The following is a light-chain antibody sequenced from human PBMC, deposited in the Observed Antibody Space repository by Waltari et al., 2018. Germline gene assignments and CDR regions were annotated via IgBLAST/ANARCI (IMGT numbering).Light chain of an antibody. V-gene: IGKV1-5*03. Sequence: DVKMTQSPSTLAASVGDTVTITCRAREYISTSLAWYQQKPGNAPNLLIYNASTLDIGVSSRFSGSGAWTEFTLTISSLQPDDFATYHCQQYKSRSQTFGQGTKVEIK. J-gene: IGKJ1*01. CDR3: QQYKSRSQT. CDR2: NAS. CDR1: EYISTS.